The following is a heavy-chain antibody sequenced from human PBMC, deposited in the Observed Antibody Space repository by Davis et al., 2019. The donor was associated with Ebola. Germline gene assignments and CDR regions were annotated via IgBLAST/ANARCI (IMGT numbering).Heavy chain of an antibody. J-gene: IGHJ4*02. CDR2: ISAYNGNT. D-gene: IGHD2-15*01. CDR1: GYTFTSYG. Sequence: AASVKVSCKASGYTFTSYGISWVRQAPGQGLEWMGWISAYNGNTNYAQKLQGRVTMTTDTSTSTAYMELRSLRSDDTAVYYCVREGEARCSGGSCYEPYFDYWGQGTLVTVSS. CDR3: VREGEARCSGGSCYEPYFDY. V-gene: IGHV1-18*01.